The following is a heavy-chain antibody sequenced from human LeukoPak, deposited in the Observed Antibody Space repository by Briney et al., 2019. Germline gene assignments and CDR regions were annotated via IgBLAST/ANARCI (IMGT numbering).Heavy chain of an antibody. CDR1: GGSFSGYY. Sequence: SETLSLTCAVYGGSFSGYYWSWIRQPPGKGLEWIGEINHSGSTNYSPSLKSRVTISVDTSKNQFSLKLSSVTAADTAVYYCARRPLVGVIDYWGQGTLVTVSS. D-gene: IGHD2-15*01. CDR2: INHSGST. V-gene: IGHV4-34*01. CDR3: ARRPLVGVIDY. J-gene: IGHJ4*02.